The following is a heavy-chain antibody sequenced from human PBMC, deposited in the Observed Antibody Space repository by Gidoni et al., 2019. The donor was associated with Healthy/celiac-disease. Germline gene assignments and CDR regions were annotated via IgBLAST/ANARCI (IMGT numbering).Heavy chain of an antibody. CDR3: ARASGVAVVRYFDY. Sequence: QVQLLEPGGGLVKPGGSLRLSCAASGFIFSDYYMSWLRQAPGKGLEWVSYISSSGSAIYYADSVKGRFTISRDNAKNSLYLQMNSLRAEDTAVYYCARASGVAVVRYFDYWGQGTLVTVSS. J-gene: IGHJ4*02. CDR2: ISSSGSAI. V-gene: IGHV3-11*01. D-gene: IGHD6-19*01. CDR1: GFIFSDYY.